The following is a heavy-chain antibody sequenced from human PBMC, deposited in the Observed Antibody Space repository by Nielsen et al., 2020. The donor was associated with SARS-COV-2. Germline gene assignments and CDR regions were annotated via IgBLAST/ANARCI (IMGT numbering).Heavy chain of an antibody. Sequence: GESLKISCAASGFIFDDFGMSWVRQAPGKGLEWISYISNRESGSVTYYADSVKGRFTISRDSAKSSLYLQMNSLRAEDTAVYYCASSGWLDYWGQGTLVTVSS. CDR1: GFIFDDFG. V-gene: IGHV3-11*04. CDR2: ISNRESGSVT. J-gene: IGHJ4*02. D-gene: IGHD6-19*01. CDR3: ASSGWLDY.